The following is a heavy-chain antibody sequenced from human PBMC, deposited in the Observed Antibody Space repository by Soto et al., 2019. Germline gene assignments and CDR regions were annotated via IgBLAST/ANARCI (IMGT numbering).Heavy chain of an antibody. CDR1: GYRFTSYW. D-gene: IGHD3-10*01. V-gene: IGHV5-51*01. Sequence: GESLKISCKGSGYRFTSYWIGWVRQTPGKGLEWMGIIYPGDSDTRYSPSFQGQVTISADKSISTAYLQWSSLKASDTAMYYCAGGGVRGVITRTRDYYGMDVWGQGTTVTVSS. CDR2: IYPGDSDT. CDR3: AGGGVRGVITRTRDYYGMDV. J-gene: IGHJ6*02.